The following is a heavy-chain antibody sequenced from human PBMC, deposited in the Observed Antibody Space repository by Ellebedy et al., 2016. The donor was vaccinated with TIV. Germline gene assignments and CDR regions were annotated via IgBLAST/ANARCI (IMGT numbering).Heavy chain of an antibody. CDR2: INHSGST. V-gene: IGHV4-34*01. CDR3: ARGRGYYFDY. J-gene: IGHJ4*02. D-gene: IGHD1-26*01. Sequence: SETLSLXXAVYGGSFSGYYWSWIRQPPGKGLEWIGEINHSGSTNYNPSLKSRVTISVDTSKNQFSLKLSSVTAADTAVYYCARGRGYYFDYWGQGTLVTVSS. CDR1: GGSFSGYY.